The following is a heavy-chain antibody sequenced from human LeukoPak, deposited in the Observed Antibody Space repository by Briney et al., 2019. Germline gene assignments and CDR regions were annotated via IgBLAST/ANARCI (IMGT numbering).Heavy chain of an antibody. CDR3: ARDLFDYYDSSGSPVGY. V-gene: IGHV3-30-3*01. CDR1: GFTFSSYA. J-gene: IGHJ4*02. Sequence: GGSLRLSCAASGFTFSSYAMHWVRQAPGKGLEGVAVISYDGSNKYYADSVKGRFTISRDNSKNTLYLQMNSLRAEDTAVYYCARDLFDYYDSSGSPVGYWRQGTLVTVSS. CDR2: ISYDGSNK. D-gene: IGHD3-22*01.